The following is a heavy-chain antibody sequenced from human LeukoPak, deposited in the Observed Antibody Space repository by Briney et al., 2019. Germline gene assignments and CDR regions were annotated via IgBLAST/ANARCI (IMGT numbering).Heavy chain of an antibody. D-gene: IGHD3-10*01. CDR3: ASIHQVRGTDTFDI. Sequence: PSETLSLTCTVSGGSISSYYWSWIRQPPGKGLEWIGEINQSGSSTYNPSLKSRVTMSVDTSKNQLSLKMTSVTAADTAVYYCASIHQVRGTDTFDIWGQGTMVTVSS. CDR1: GGSISSYY. V-gene: IGHV4-34*01. J-gene: IGHJ3*02. CDR2: INQSGSS.